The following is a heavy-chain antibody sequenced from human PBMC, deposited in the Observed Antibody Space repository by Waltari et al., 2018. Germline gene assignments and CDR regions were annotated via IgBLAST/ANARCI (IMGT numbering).Heavy chain of an antibody. CDR3: SRVRVPYNRGDGFDV. D-gene: IGHD1-1*01. CDR1: GYSFSTYW. CDR2: IYPSDSDT. Sequence: EVQLVQSGAEVKKPGESLKISCEASGYSFSTYWIAWVRQVSGKGLEWLGVIYPSDSDTRYSPSFQGQVTFSVYKSISTAYLQWSRLKASDTAIYYCSRVRVPYNRGDGFDVWGQGTKVTVSS. V-gene: IGHV5-51*03. J-gene: IGHJ3*01.